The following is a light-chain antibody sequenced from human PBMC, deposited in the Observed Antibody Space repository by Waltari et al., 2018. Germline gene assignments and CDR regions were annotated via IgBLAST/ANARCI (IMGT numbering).Light chain of an antibody. CDR2: NTS. Sequence: ELVLTQSPATLSLSPGERATLSCRASQSVSSYLAWYQQKPGQAPRLLIYNTSNRATGIPARFSGSGSGTDFTLTISSLEPEDFAVYYCHQRSTWPHTFGQGTRLEIK. CDR3: HQRSTWPHT. CDR1: QSVSSY. J-gene: IGKJ5*01. V-gene: IGKV3-11*01.